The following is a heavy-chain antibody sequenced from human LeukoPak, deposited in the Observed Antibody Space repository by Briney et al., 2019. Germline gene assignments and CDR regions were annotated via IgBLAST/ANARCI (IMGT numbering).Heavy chain of an antibody. D-gene: IGHD3-3*01. J-gene: IGHJ4*02. Sequence: SETLSLTCTVSGGSISSYYWSWIRQPPGKGLEWIGYIYYSGSTNYNPSLKSRVTISVDTSKNQFSLKLSSVTAADTAVYYCAGTIFGVVIPFYWGQGTLVTVSS. CDR1: GGSISSYY. CDR3: AGTIFGVVIPFY. CDR2: IYYSGST. V-gene: IGHV4-59*01.